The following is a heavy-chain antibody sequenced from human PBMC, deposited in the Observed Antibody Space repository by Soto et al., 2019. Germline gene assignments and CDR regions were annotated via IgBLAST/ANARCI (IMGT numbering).Heavy chain of an antibody. J-gene: IGHJ4*02. V-gene: IGHV3-21*06. D-gene: IGHD1-1*01. CDR1: GFTFRNYN. CDR2: ISTGGANI. CDR3: AQQITTPGGAYFDS. Sequence: EVQLVESGGGLVKAGGSLRLFCTASGFTFRNYNMNWVRQAPGKGLEWVSSISTGGANIFYADSVKGRFTISRDNAQNSLDLQIDTPRAEDTAVYYCAQQITTPGGAYFDSWGQGTLVTVSS.